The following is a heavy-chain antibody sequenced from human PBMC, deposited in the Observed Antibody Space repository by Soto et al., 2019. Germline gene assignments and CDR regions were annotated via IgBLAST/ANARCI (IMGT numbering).Heavy chain of an antibody. Sequence: GGSLRLSCAASGFTFSSYAMSWVRQAPGKGLEWVSAISGSGGSTYYADSVKGRFTISRDNSKNTLYLQMNSLRAEDTAVYYCAKDLGYYDILTEGAFDYWGQGTLVTVSS. CDR3: AKDLGYYDILTEGAFDY. V-gene: IGHV3-23*01. J-gene: IGHJ4*02. CDR2: ISGSGGST. CDR1: GFTFSSYA. D-gene: IGHD3-9*01.